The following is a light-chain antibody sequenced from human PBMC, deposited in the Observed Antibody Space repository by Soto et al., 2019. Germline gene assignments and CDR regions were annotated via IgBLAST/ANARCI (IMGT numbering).Light chain of an antibody. CDR3: SSYSISTAYL. CDR1: SSDIGSYNY. Sequence: QSVLTQPASVSGSPGQSITISCTGTSSDIGSYNYVAWYQQFPGKTPKLIIYEVRNRPSGVSYRFSGSKSGNTASLTISGLQAEDEADYFCSSYSISTAYLFGTGTKVTVL. CDR2: EVR. V-gene: IGLV2-14*01. J-gene: IGLJ1*01.